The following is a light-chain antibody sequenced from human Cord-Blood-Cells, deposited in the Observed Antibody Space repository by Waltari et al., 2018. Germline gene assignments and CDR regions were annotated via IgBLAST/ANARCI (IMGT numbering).Light chain of an antibody. J-gene: IGKJ4*01. V-gene: IGKV3-20*01. CDR3: QQYGSSPRLT. CDR2: GAS. Sequence: EIVLPQSPGTLSLSPGERATLSCRASQSVSSSYLAWYQQKPGQAPRLLIYGASSRATGIPDRFSSSGSGTDFTLTISRLEPEDFAVYYCQQYGSSPRLTFGGGTKVEIK. CDR1: QSVSSSY.